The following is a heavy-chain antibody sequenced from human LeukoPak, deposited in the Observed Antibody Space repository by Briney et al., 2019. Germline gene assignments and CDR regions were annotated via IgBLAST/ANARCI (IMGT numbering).Heavy chain of an antibody. J-gene: IGHJ4*02. CDR1: GGTFSSYA. CDR2: IIPIFGTT. CDR3: ATGGSSSSSAFFDY. D-gene: IGHD6-6*01. Sequence: SVKVSCRASGGTFSSYAFSWVRQASGQGLEWMGGIIPIFGTTNYAQKFQGSVTTTADESTSTAYMELSSLRPEDTAVYYCATGGSSSSSAFFDYWGQGTLVTVSS. V-gene: IGHV1-69*13.